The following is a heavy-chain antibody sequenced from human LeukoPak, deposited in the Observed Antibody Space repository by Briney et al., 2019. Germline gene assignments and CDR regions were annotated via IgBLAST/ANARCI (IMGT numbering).Heavy chain of an antibody. CDR1: GGPISSSSYY. Sequence: SETLSLTCTVSGGPISSSSYYWGRTRQPPGKGLEWIGSICYSGSTYYSPSLKSSPTISVDTSKNHFSLKLSSVTAADTAVYYCAKTIGYSYAGGRIDPWGQGTLVTVSS. J-gene: IGHJ5*02. D-gene: IGHD5-18*01. V-gene: IGHV4-39*07. CDR3: AKTIGYSYAGGRIDP. CDR2: ICYSGST.